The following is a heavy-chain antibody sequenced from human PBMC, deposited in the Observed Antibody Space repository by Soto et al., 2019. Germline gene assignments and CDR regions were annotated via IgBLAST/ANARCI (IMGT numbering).Heavy chain of an antibody. CDR2: IYWDDDK. Sequence: QITLKESGPTLVKPTQTLTLTCTFSGFSLSSTRVAVGWIRQPPGKALEWLALIYWDDDKRYSPFLKSRLTIPXXTXKNQVVLTMTNMDPVDTATYYCAHSVVAGLGYYFDYWGQGTLVTVSS. V-gene: IGHV2-5*02. CDR1: GFSLSSTRVA. CDR3: AHSVVAGLGYYFDY. J-gene: IGHJ4*02. D-gene: IGHD6-19*01.